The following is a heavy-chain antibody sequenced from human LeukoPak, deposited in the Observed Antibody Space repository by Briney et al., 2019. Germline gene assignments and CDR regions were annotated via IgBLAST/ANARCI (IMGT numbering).Heavy chain of an antibody. CDR3: ARDSERWLQLPFDY. CDR2: IYYSGST. D-gene: IGHD5-24*01. J-gene: IGHJ4*02. Sequence: SETLSLTCTVSGGSISSSSYYWGWIRQPPGKGLEWIGSIYYSGSTDYNPSLKSRVTISVDTSKNQFSLKLSSVTAADTAVYYCARDSERWLQLPFDYWGQGTLVTVSS. CDR1: GGSISSSSYY. V-gene: IGHV4-39*07.